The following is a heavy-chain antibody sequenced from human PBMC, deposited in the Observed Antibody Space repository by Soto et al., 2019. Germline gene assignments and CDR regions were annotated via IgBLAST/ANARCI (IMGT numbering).Heavy chain of an antibody. Sequence: EVQLVESGGGLVQPGGSLRLSCAASGFTFSSYWMSWVRQAPGKGLEWVANIKQDGSEKYYVDSVKGRFTISRDNAKNSLYLKSNSLRPGARAVYYCGRDRVWGDTASGGKAPLVPSPS. D-gene: IGHD2-21*02. V-gene: IGHV3-7*01. CDR1: GFTFSSYW. CDR2: IKQDGSEK. J-gene: IGHJ4*02. CDR3: GRDRVWGDTAS.